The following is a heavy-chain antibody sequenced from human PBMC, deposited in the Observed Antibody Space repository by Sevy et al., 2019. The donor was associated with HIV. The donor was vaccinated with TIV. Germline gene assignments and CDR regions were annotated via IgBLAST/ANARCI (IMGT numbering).Heavy chain of an antibody. CDR3: ARAVEDYSDSSGWDWYFDL. D-gene: IGHD3-22*01. V-gene: IGHV3-66*01. J-gene: IGHJ2*01. CDR2: IFASSNT. CDR1: GITVSSNY. Sequence: QPGGSLRLSCAVSGITVSSNYMGWIRQAPGKGLQWVSGIFASSNTHFADSVKGRFSISRDNSKNTLSLQMNSLSAEDTAVYYCARAVEDYSDSSGWDWYFDLWGRGTLVTVSS.